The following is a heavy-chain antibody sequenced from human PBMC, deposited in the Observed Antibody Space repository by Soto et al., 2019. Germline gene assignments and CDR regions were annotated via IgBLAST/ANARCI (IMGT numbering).Heavy chain of an antibody. CDR1: GGSISSYC. D-gene: IGHD3-10*01. CDR2: IYYSGST. Sequence: QVQLQESGPGLVKPSETLSLTCTVSGGSISSYCWSWIRQPPGKGLEWIGYIYYSGSTNYNPSLKSRVPISVDTSKNQFSLKLSSVTAADTAVYYCAGSGSSPYYYYYGMDVWGQGTTVTVSS. J-gene: IGHJ6*02. CDR3: AGSGSSPYYYYYGMDV. V-gene: IGHV4-59*01.